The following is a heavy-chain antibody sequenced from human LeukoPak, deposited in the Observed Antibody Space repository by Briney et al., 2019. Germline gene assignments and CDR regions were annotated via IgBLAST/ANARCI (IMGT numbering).Heavy chain of an antibody. D-gene: IGHD5-24*01. J-gene: IGHJ4*02. CDR2: ISPNGVIT. CDR3: AKDDAWLQYGN. Sequence: GGTLRLSCAASGFTISSHGMNWVRQAPGKGLEWVSGISPNGVITYYADSVKGRFTISRDNSKGTVHLQMNSLRPEDTAVYYCAKDDAWLQYGNWGRGTLVTVSS. V-gene: IGHV3-23*01. CDR1: GFTISSHG.